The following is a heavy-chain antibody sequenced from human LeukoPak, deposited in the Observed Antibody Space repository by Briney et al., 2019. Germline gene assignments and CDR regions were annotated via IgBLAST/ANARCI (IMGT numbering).Heavy chain of an antibody. CDR3: ARDYVWGSDRYTDY. V-gene: IGHV3-7*03. Sequence: GGSLRLSCAASGFTLSNYLMTSVRQAPGSGLWWVANIRQDGSEKYYVDSVKGRFSISRDNAKNSLYLQMNSLTAEDTAVYYCARDYVWGSDRYTDYWGQGTLVTVSS. CDR1: GFTLSNYL. D-gene: IGHD3-16*02. J-gene: IGHJ4*02. CDR2: IRQDGSEK.